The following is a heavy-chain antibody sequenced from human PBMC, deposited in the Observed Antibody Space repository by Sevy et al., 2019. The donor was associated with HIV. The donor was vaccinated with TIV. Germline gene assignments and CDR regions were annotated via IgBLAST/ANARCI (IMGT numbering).Heavy chain of an antibody. Sequence: ASVKVSCKASGYTFTSYGISWVRQAPGQGLEWMGWISAYNGNTNYAQKLQGRVTMTTDTSMSTAYMELRSLRSDDTAVYYCARSPLWFGELLAGVDYWGQGTLVTVSS. V-gene: IGHV1-18*01. D-gene: IGHD3-10*01. J-gene: IGHJ4*02. CDR1: GYTFTSYG. CDR3: ARSPLWFGELLAGVDY. CDR2: ISAYNGNT.